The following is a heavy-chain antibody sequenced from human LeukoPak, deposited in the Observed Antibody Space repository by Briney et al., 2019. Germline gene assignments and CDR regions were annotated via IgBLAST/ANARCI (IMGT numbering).Heavy chain of an antibody. D-gene: IGHD4-17*01. V-gene: IGHV3-23*01. CDR1: GFTFSSYA. J-gene: IGHJ4*02. CDR2: ISGSGGST. CDR3: AKEVWRRTVTTPLDY. Sequence: GGSLRLSCAASGFTFSSYAMSWVRQAPGKGLEWDSAISGSGGSTYYADSVKGRFTISRDNSKNTLYLQMNSLRAEDTAVYYCAKEVWRRTVTTPLDYWGQGTLVTVSS.